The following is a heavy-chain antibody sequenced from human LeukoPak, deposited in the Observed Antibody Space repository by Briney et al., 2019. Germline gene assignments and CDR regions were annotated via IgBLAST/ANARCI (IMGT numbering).Heavy chain of an antibody. D-gene: IGHD3-22*01. J-gene: IGHJ4*02. CDR3: ARGYYYDSSGYSPLDY. Sequence: ASVKVSCKASGYTFTNYGISWVRQAPGQGLEWMGWISAYNGNRNYAQKLQGRVTMTTDTSTSTAYMELRSLRSDDTTVYYCARGYYYDSSGYSPLDYWGQGTLVTVSS. CDR2: ISAYNGNR. V-gene: IGHV1-18*01. CDR1: GYTFTNYG.